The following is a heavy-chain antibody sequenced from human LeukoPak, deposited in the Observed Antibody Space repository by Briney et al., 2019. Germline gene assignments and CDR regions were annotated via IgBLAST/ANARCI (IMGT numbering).Heavy chain of an antibody. CDR1: GFTVNSNY. J-gene: IGHJ4*02. V-gene: IGHV3-66*01. CDR3: ARANYEILTGYLYFDY. D-gene: IGHD3-9*01. Sequence: GGSLRLSCAASGFTVNSNYMSWVSQAPGKGLEWVSIIYSGGSTHYGDSVKGRFTISRDNSKNTLYLQMNSLRAEDTAVYYCARANYEILTGYLYFDYWGQGTLVTVSS. CDR2: IYSGGST.